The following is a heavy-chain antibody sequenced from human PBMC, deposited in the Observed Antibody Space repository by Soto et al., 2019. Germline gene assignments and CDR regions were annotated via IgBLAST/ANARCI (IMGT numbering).Heavy chain of an antibody. CDR2: IYYSGST. Sequence: PSETLSLTCTVSGGSISSSSYYWGWIRQPPGKGLVWIGSIYYSGSTYYNPSLKSRVTISVDTSKNQFSLKLSSVTAADTAVYYCARLVGGAPRFDLYYYYGMGVWGQGTTVTVSS. CDR1: GGSISSSSYY. J-gene: IGHJ6*02. CDR3: ARLVGGAPRFDLYYYYGMGV. D-gene: IGHD3-9*01. V-gene: IGHV4-39*01.